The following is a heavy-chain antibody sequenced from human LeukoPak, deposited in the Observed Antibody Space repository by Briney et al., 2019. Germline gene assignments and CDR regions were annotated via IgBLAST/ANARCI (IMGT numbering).Heavy chain of an antibody. J-gene: IGHJ4*02. CDR3: AKDRDSGSYSDY. CDR2: IGTIITTT. D-gene: IGHD1-26*01. Sequence: GGSLRLSCAASGFTFRTYEMNWVRQAPGKGLEWVSYIGTIITTTYYADSVKGRFTISRDNSKNTLYLQMNSLRAEDTAVYYCAKDRDSGSYSDYWGQGTLVTVSS. CDR1: GFTFRTYE. V-gene: IGHV3-48*03.